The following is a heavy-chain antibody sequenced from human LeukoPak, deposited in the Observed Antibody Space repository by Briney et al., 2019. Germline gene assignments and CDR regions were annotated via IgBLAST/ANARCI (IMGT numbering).Heavy chain of an antibody. Sequence: ASVKVSCKASGYTFTSYAMNWVRQAPGQGLEWMGWINTNTGNPTYAQGFTGRFVFSLDTSVSTAYLRISSLKAEDTAVYYCARRYCSGGSCHAGTFDIWGQGTMVTVSS. CDR1: GYTFTSYA. CDR2: INTNTGNP. CDR3: ARRYCSGGSCHAGTFDI. V-gene: IGHV7-4-1*02. J-gene: IGHJ3*02. D-gene: IGHD2-15*01.